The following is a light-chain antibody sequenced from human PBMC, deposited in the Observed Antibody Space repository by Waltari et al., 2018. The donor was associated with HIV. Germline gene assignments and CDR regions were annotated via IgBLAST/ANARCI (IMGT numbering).Light chain of an antibody. CDR1: QSIGRW. Sequence: DIQMTQSPSSVSASVGDRVTITCRASQSIGRWLVWYQQTPGKAPKLLIYATSTLQPGVPSRFSGSGSGTTFALTITSLQPEDFATDYCQQASTLPLTFGGGTKVEIK. CDR2: ATS. CDR3: QQASTLPLT. V-gene: IGKV1-12*01. J-gene: IGKJ4*01.